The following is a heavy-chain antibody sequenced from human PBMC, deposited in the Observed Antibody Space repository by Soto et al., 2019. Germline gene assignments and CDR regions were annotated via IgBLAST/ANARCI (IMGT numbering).Heavy chain of an antibody. CDR2: INHSGST. D-gene: IGHD5-18*01. J-gene: IGHJ6*02. Sequence: SETLSLTCAVYGGSFSGYYWSWIRQPPGKGLEWIGEINHSGSTNYNPSLKSRVTISVDTSKNQFSLKLSSVTAAGTAVYYCARGRTAMGAYYYYYGMDVWGQGTTVTVSS. CDR1: GGSFSGYY. CDR3: ARGRTAMGAYYYYYGMDV. V-gene: IGHV4-34*01.